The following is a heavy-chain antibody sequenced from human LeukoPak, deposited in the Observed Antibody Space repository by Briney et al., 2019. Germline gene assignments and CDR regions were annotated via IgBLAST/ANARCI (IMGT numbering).Heavy chain of an antibody. CDR3: ARALRSGYYDY. V-gene: IGHV3-64*01. D-gene: IGHD3-22*01. J-gene: IGHJ4*02. Sequence: GGSLRLSCAASGLTFSNYDMHWVRQAPGKGLEYVSAISNDGGRTYYANSVRGRFTISRGNSKNTLYLQMGSLRAEDMAVYYCARALRSGYYDYWGQGTLVTVSS. CDR1: GLTFSNYD. CDR2: ISNDGGRT.